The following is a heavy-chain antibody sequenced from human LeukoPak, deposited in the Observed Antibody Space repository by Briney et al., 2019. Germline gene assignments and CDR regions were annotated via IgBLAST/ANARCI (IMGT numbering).Heavy chain of an antibody. CDR3: AELGITMIGGV. D-gene: IGHD3-10*02. V-gene: IGHV3-30*04. J-gene: IGHJ6*04. Sequence: GGSVRLSCAASGFTFSSYAMHWVRQAPGKGLEWVAAISYDGSNKYYADSVKGRFTISRDNAKNSLYLQMNSLRAEDTAVYYCAELGITMIGGVWGKGTTVTISS. CDR1: GFTFSSYA. CDR2: ISYDGSNK.